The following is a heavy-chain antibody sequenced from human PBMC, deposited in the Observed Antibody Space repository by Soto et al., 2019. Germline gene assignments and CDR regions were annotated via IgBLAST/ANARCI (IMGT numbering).Heavy chain of an antibody. V-gene: IGHV4-4*02. J-gene: IGHJ4*02. D-gene: IGHD4-17*01. CDR1: GGSITTSVL. CDR3: ARRRDYDY. CDR2: IAHDGHT. Sequence: SETLSLTCDVSGGSITTSVLWSWVRQLPGRGLEWIGEIAHDGHTNYNPSLSGRVTRSVELSNSQFSLNVASVNAADTAVYFCARRRDYDYLAQRTLVTVSS.